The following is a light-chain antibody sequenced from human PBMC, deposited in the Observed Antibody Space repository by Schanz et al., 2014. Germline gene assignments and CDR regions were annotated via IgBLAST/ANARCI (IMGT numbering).Light chain of an antibody. V-gene: IGKV3-20*01. CDR2: RAS. Sequence: EIVLTQSPGTLSLSPGERATLSCRASQSVSSNYLAWYQQKPGQAPRLLIYRASTRATGIPDRFSGSGSGTDFTLSISRLEPEDFAVYYCQQYGSSLRAFGQGTKVEIK. CDR3: QQYGSSLRA. CDR1: QSVSSNY. J-gene: IGKJ1*01.